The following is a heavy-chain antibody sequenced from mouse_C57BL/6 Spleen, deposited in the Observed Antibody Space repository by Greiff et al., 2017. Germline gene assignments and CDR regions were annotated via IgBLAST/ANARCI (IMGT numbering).Heavy chain of an antibody. CDR1: GFNIKDYY. CDR2: IDPEDGDT. D-gene: IGHD2-10*02. V-gene: IGHV14-1*01. CDR3: TTGYGNYVSFAY. Sequence: EVQLQQSGAELVRPGASVKLSCTASGFNIKDYYMHWVKQRPEQGLEWIGRIDPEDGDTEYAPKFQGKATMTADTASNTAYLQLSSLTSEDTAVXYCTTGYGNYVSFAYWGQGTLVTVSA. J-gene: IGHJ3*01.